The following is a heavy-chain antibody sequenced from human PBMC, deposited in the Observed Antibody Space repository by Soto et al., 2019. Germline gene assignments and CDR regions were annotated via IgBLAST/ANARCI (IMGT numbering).Heavy chain of an antibody. CDR1: GCPIRISAYY. V-gene: IGHV4-30-4*02. Sequence: SDALSLTFNKSGCPIRISAYYWSCNRQPPGKGLEWIGYIYYSGSTYYNPSLKSRVTISVDTSKNQFSLKLSSVTAADTAVYYCARRPQDCSGGRCYLYFHHWGQGTLVTVS. J-gene: IGHJ1*01. D-gene: IGHD2-15*01. CDR2: IYYSGST. CDR3: ARRPQDCSGGRCYLYFHH.